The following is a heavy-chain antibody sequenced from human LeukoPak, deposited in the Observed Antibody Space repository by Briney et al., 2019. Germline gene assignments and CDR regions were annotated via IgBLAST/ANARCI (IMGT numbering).Heavy chain of an antibody. CDR3: ARDKSRGFSSLDF. Sequence: GGSLRLSCAASGFTFSSYSMNWARQAPGKGLEWVAFIRYDGSIKHYGDAAKGRFTVSRDNSKSTLYLQMNSLRTEDTAVYYCARDKSRGFSSLDFWGQGTLVTVSS. J-gene: IGHJ4*02. CDR1: GFTFSSYS. V-gene: IGHV3-30*02. D-gene: IGHD5-18*01. CDR2: IRYDGSIK.